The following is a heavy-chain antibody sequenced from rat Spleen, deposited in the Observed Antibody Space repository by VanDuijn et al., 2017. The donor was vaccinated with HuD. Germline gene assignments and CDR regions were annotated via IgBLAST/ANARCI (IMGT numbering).Heavy chain of an antibody. J-gene: IGHJ2*01. CDR2: IWTGGST. CDR1: GFSLTSYH. D-gene: IGHD3-1*01. V-gene: IGHV2-43*01. CDR3: ARHPWGGAPYY. Sequence: QVQLKESGPGLVQPSQTLSLTCTVSGFSLTSYHITWVRQPPGKGLEWMGVIWTGGSTAYNSLLKSRLNISRDTSKSQVFLKMDSLQPEDTGTYYCARHPWGGAPYYWGQGVMVTVSS.